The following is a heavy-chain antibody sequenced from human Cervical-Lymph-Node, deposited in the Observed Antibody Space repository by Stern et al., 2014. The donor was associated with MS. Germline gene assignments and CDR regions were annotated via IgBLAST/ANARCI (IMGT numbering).Heavy chain of an antibody. D-gene: IGHD3-16*01. CDR2: IHHRGAT. J-gene: IGHJ3*02. Sequence: QVQLQESGPGLVKPSQTLSPSCTVSGAPVNSGGYYWTWIRPVPGKGLEWIGYIHHRGATFYNPPLKSRVTISVDTSENQVSLMLSSVTAADTAVYYCAAIGPLMEGAAFDIWGQGTLVTVSS. CDR3: AAIGPLMEGAAFDI. V-gene: IGHV4-31*03. CDR1: GAPVNSGGYY.